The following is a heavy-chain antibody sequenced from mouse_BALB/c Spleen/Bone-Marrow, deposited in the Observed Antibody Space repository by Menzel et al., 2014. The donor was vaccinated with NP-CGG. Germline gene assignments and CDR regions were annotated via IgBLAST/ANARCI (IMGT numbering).Heavy chain of an antibody. CDR2: IHHSDSES. D-gene: IGHD3-3*01. V-gene: IGHV1-61*01. J-gene: IGHJ3*01. CDR3: TRYDLTTRAFAY. CDR1: GYSFTSYW. Sequence: QVQLQQSGAELVRPGASVKLSCKASGYSFTSYWMNWVKQRPGQGLEWIGMIHHSDSESRLNQKFKDKATLTVDKSSSTAYMQLSSPTSEDSAVYYCTRYDLTTRAFAYWGQGTLVTVSA.